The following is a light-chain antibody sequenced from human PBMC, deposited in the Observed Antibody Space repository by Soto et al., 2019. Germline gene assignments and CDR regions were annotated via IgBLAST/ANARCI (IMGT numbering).Light chain of an antibody. CDR1: SSDVGSYNF. CDR3: SLYTTSANYV. J-gene: IGLJ1*01. CDR2: EVS. Sequence: QSVLTQPASVSGSPGQSITISCTGTSSDVGSYNFVSWYQQLPGKAPKLMIYEVSNRPSGVSNRFSGSKSGNTASLTISGLQAEGEADYYCSLYTTSANYVCGSGTKGTVL. V-gene: IGLV2-14*01.